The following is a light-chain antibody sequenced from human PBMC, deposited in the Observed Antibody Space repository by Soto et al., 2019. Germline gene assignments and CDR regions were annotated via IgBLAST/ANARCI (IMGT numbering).Light chain of an antibody. Sequence: QCVLTRPSSVSGAAGEGVTISCTGSSSNIGAGYDVHWYQQVPGTAPKLLIYGKSNRPSGVPDRFSGSKSGTSASLAITGLQAEDEADYYCQSYDSRLSGYVFGTGTKVTVL. J-gene: IGLJ1*01. CDR2: GKS. CDR1: SSNIGAGYD. CDR3: QSYDSRLSGYV. V-gene: IGLV1-40*01.